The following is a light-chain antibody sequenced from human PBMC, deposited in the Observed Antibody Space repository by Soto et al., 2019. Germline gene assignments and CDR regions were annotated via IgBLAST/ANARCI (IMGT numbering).Light chain of an antibody. CDR3: QQYGSSPT. Sequence: EIVLTQSTGTLSLSPGERATLSCRASQSVSSSYLAWYQQKPGQAPRLLIYGASNMATGIPDRFSGSASGTDFTLSIIRLEPEDFAVYYCQQYGSSPTFGQGTKVEIK. CDR2: GAS. V-gene: IGKV3-20*01. J-gene: IGKJ1*01. CDR1: QSVSSSY.